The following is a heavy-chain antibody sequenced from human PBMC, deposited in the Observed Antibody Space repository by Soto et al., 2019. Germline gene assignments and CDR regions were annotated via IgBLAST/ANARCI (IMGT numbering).Heavy chain of an antibody. D-gene: IGHD2-2*01. CDR3: ARNKIGAMGLFCYYGMDV. CDR2: IYHSGST. Sequence: SETLSLTCTVSGGSISSSNWWSWVRQPPGKGLEWIGEIYHSGSTNYNPSLKSRVTISVDKPKNQFSLKLSSVTAADTAVYYCARNKIGAMGLFCYYGMDVWGQGTTVTVSS. J-gene: IGHJ6*02. V-gene: IGHV4-4*02. CDR1: GGSISSSNW.